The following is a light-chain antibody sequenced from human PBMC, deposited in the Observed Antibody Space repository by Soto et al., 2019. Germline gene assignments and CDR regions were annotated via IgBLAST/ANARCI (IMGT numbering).Light chain of an antibody. CDR2: RNN. CDR3: AAWDDSLSGVV. V-gene: IGLV1-47*01. Sequence: QSVLTQPPSASGTPGQRVTISCSGSSSNIGSNYVYWYQQLPGTAPKLLIYRNNQRPSGVPDRFSGSKSGTSASLAISGLXXEDEADYYCAAWDDSLSGVVXGGGTKLTVL. CDR1: SSNIGSNY. J-gene: IGLJ2*01.